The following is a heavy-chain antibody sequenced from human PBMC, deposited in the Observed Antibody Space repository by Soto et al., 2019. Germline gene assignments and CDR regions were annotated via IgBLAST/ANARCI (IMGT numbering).Heavy chain of an antibody. D-gene: IGHD6-19*01. Sequence: EVQLVESGGGLVQPGGSLRLSCAASGFTVSSNYMNWVRQAPGKGLEWVSVIYSGGSTYYADSVKGRFTISRDNSKNTRYLQMNSLRAEDTAVYYCARDRIAVAGNAADFQHWGKGTLVTVSS. CDR1: GFTVSSNY. CDR3: ARDRIAVAGNAADFQH. CDR2: IYSGGST. V-gene: IGHV3-66*01. J-gene: IGHJ1*01.